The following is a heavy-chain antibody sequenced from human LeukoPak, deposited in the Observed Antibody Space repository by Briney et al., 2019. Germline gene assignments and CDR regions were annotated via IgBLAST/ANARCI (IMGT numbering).Heavy chain of an antibody. D-gene: IGHD4-23*01. CDR3: AREKYGGNLDTFDI. V-gene: IGHV4-59*01. J-gene: IGHJ3*02. CDR1: GGSISSYY. CDR2: IYYGGST. Sequence: SETLSLTCTVSGGSISSYYWSWIRQPPGKGLEWIGYIYYGGSTPYNPSLKSRVTISVETSKNQFSLRLSSVTGADTAVYYCAREKYGGNLDTFDIWGQGTMVTVSS.